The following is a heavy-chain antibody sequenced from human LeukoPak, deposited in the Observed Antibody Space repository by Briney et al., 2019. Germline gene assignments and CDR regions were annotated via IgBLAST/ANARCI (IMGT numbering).Heavy chain of an antibody. J-gene: IGHJ3*02. CDR2: IYWNDDK. D-gene: IGHD4-23*01. V-gene: IGHV2-5*01. CDR1: GFSLRTSAVG. CDR3: AHLTTVVPQSAFDI. Sequence: ASGPTLVKPTQTLTLTCTFSGFSLRTSAVGVGWIRQPPGKALEWLALIYWNDDKRYSPSLKSRLTITKDTSKNQVVLTMTNMDPVDTATYYCAHLTTVVPQSAFDIWGQGTMVTVSS.